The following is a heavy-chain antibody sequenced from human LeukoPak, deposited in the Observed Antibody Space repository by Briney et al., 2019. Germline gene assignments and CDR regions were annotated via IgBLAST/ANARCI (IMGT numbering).Heavy chain of an antibody. J-gene: IGHJ6*04. CDR1: RIAFRGYA. Sequence: GGSLRLSCAGSRIAFRGYAMSWVRQAPGKGLEWVSYISSSSSYIYYADSVKGRFTISRDNAKNSLYLQMNSLRAEDTAVYYCARDLSIAVAYYGMDVWGKGTTVTVSS. CDR3: ARDLSIAVAYYGMDV. D-gene: IGHD6-19*01. V-gene: IGHV3-21*05. CDR2: ISSSSSYI.